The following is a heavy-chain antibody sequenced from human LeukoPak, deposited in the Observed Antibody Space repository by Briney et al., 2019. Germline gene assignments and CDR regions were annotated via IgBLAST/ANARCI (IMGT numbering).Heavy chain of an antibody. V-gene: IGHV3-43*01. CDR3: ARDRARPKAGYCSGGSCYPLDY. CDR1: GFTFDDYT. J-gene: IGHJ4*02. D-gene: IGHD2-15*01. Sequence: PGGSLRLSCAASGFTFDDYTMHWVRQAPGKGLEWVSLISWDGGSTYYADSVKGRFTISRDNSKNSLYLQMNSLRAEDTAVYYCARDRARPKAGYCSGGSCYPLDYWGQGTLVTVSS. CDR2: ISWDGGST.